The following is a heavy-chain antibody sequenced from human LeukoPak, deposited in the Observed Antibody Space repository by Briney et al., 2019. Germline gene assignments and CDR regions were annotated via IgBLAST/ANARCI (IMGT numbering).Heavy chain of an antibody. CDR3: ARMANLDY. V-gene: IGHV3-7*04. CDR2: IKQDGSEK. J-gene: IGHJ4*02. D-gene: IGHD5-24*01. CDR1: GFTFSSFW. Sequence: GGSLRLSCAASGFTFSSFWTSWVRQAPGKGLEWVANIKQDGSEKYYVDSVKGRFTISRDNAKNSLYLQMNSLRAEDTAVYYCARMANLDYWGQGTLVTVSS.